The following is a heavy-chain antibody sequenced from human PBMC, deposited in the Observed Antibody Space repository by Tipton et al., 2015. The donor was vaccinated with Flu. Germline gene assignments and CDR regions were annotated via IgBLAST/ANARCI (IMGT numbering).Heavy chain of an antibody. J-gene: IGHJ4*02. CDR2: IRSDETTE. CDR3: AKSGGFDS. CDR1: GFTFNDYA. Sequence: AVSGFTFNDYAMHWVRQAPGKGLEWAAHIRSDETTEYADSVKGRFTISRDNSKDMLYLQMNSLRAEDTAVFYCAKSGGFDSWNQGALVIVSS. V-gene: IGHV3-30*02. D-gene: IGHD1-26*01.